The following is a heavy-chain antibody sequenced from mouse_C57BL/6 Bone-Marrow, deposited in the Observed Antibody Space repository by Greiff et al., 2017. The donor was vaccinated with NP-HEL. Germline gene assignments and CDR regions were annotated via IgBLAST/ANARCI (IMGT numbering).Heavy chain of an antibody. V-gene: IGHV8-8*01. CDR3: ARIDPLHYYGSSYGFAY. CDR1: GFSLSTFGMG. D-gene: IGHD1-1*01. J-gene: IGHJ3*01. Sequence: QVTLKESGPGILQPSQTLSLTCSFSGFSLSTFGMGVGWIRQPSGKGLEWLAHIWWDDDKYYNPALKSRLTISKDTSQNQVFLKIANVDTADTATYYCARIDPLHYYGSSYGFAYWGQGTLVTVSA. CDR2: IWWDDDK.